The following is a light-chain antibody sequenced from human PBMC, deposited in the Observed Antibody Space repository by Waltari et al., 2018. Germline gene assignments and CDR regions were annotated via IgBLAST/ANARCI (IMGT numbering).Light chain of an antibody. CDR2: DAS. CDR1: QSVSRALRT. Sequence: EIVLTQSPGTLSLSPGERATLSCRASQSVSRALRTLAWYQQTPGQAPRLLIYDASTRDNCIPYRFSGSASRTDFTLTISRLEPDDFAVYYCHRYWTLPATFGQGTKVETK. J-gene: IGKJ1*01. CDR3: HRYWTLPAT. V-gene: IGKV3-20*01.